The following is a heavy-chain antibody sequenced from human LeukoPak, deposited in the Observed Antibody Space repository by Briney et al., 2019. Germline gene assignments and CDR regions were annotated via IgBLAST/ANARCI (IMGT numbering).Heavy chain of an antibody. Sequence: SETLSLTCTVSGGSISSHYWSWIRQPPGKGLEWIGYIYYSGSTNYNPSLKSRVTISVDTSKNQFSLKLSSVTAADTAVYYCASSSRHYYDSSGYFDYWGQGTLVTVSS. V-gene: IGHV4-59*11. CDR3: ASSSRHYYDSSGYFDY. D-gene: IGHD3-22*01. CDR1: GGSISSHY. J-gene: IGHJ4*02. CDR2: IYYSGST.